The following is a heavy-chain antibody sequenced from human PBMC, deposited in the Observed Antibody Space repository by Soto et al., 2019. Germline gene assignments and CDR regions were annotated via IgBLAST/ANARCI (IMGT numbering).Heavy chain of an antibody. CDR1: GLIFETYS. V-gene: IGHV3-23*01. J-gene: IGHJ4*02. CDR2: ISGAGGST. CDR3: AKSWGNTWERYYFDS. D-gene: IGHD1-1*01. Sequence: EVQLLESGGGLVQPGGSLRLSCAASGLIFETYSMSWVRQPPGKGLEWVSGISGAGGSTYYADSVKGRFTISRDNSKNTLYLQVNSLRTEDTAVYYCAKSWGNTWERYYFDSWGQGTLVTVSS.